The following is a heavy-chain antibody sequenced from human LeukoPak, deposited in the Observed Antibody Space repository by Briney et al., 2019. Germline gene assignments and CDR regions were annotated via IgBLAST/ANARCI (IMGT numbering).Heavy chain of an antibody. CDR2: MSSSSSYI. J-gene: IGHJ5*02. V-gene: IGHV3-21*01. CDR3: ARDGPWTAGFDP. D-gene: IGHD3/OR15-3a*01. CDR1: GFTFSSYS. Sequence: GGSLRLSCAASGFTFSSYSMNWVRQAPGKGLEWVSSMSSSSSYIYYADSVKGRFTISRDNAKNSLYLQMNSLRAEDTAVYYCARDGPWTAGFDPWGQGTLVTVSS.